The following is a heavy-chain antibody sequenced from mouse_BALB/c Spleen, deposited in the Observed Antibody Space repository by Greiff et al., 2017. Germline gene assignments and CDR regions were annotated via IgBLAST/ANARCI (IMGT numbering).Heavy chain of an antibody. J-gene: IGHJ4*01. CDR3: ARGPSYYYGSSYVPSDYAMDY. CDR1: GYSITSGYY. CDR2: ISYDGSN. V-gene: IGHV3-6*02. D-gene: IGHD1-1*01. Sequence: EVQLMESGPGLVKPSQSLSLTCSVTGYSITSGYYWNWIRQFPGNKLEWMGYISYDGSNNYNPSLKNRISITRDTSKNQFFLKLNSVTTEDTATYYCARGPSYYYGSSYVPSDYAMDYWGQGTSVTVSS.